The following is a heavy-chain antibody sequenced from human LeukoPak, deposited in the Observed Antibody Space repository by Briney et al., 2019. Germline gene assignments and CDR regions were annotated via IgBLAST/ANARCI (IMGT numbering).Heavy chain of an antibody. Sequence: SETLSLTCTVSGESISGFYWNWIRQPPGKGLEWIGYIYYNGNTDYNPSLKSRVTISLDTSKSQFSLKLNSVTAADTAVYYCAAEKQVTAMASYWGQGTLVTVSS. CDR1: GESISGFY. CDR2: IYYNGNT. D-gene: IGHD5-18*01. J-gene: IGHJ4*02. CDR3: AAEKQVTAMASY. V-gene: IGHV4-59*01.